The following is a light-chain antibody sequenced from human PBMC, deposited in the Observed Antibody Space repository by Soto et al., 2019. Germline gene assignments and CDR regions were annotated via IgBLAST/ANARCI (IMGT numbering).Light chain of an antibody. CDR2: AAS. CDR1: QNMGYH. CDR3: QQSFSNPLFT. J-gene: IGKJ3*01. V-gene: IGKV1-39*01. Sequence: DIQMTQSASSLSASVGDRVSITCRASQNMGYHLNWYQQKAGKAPKLLIYAASNLHPGVPSRFSGSGSGTDFSLNISSLQPEDFATYYCQQSFSNPLFTFGPGTKVD.